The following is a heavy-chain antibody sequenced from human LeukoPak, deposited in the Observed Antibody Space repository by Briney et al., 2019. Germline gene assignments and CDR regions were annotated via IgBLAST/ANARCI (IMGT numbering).Heavy chain of an antibody. J-gene: IGHJ6*02. CDR3: ARSLLKYCSSTSCESPSYYYYGMDV. CDR1: GGSISSSSYY. V-gene: IGHV4-39*01. Sequence: PSETLSLTCTVSGGSISSSSYYWGWIRQPPGKGLECIGSIYYSGSTYYNPSLKSRVTISVDTSKNQFSLKLSSVTAADTAVYYCARSLLKYCSSTSCESPSYYYYGMDVWGQGTTVTVSS. D-gene: IGHD2-2*01. CDR2: IYYSGST.